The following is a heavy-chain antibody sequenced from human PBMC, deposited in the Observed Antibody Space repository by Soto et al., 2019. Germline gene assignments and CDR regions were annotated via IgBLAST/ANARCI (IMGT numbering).Heavy chain of an antibody. V-gene: IGHV3-30*18. CDR1: GFTFSSYG. D-gene: IGHD4-17*01. J-gene: IGHJ4*02. CDR2: ISYDGSNK. CDR3: AKGGGYGDYSIDY. Sequence: QVQLVESGGGVVQPGRSLRLSCAASGFTFSSYGMHWVRQAPGKGLEWVAVISYDGSNKYYADSVKGRFTISRDNSKNTLYLQMNSLRAEDTAVYYCAKGGGYGDYSIDYWGQGTLVTVSS.